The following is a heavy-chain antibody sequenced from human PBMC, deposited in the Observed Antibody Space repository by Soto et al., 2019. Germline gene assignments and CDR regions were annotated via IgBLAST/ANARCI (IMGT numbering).Heavy chain of an antibody. V-gene: IGHV4-4*02. CDR2: IYHSGST. D-gene: IGHD2-15*01. CDR1: GGSISSSNW. J-gene: IGHJ6*02. CDR3: AREDKGYCSGGSCQGGMDV. Sequence: KPSETLSLTCAVSGGSISSSNWWSWVRQPPGKGLEWIGEIYHSGSTNYNPSLKSRVTISVDKSKNQFSLKLSSVTAADTAVYYCAREDKGYCSGGSCQGGMDVWGQGTTVTVSS.